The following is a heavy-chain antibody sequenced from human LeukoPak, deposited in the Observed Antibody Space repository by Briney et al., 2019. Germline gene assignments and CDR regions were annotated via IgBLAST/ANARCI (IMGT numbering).Heavy chain of an antibody. CDR1: GGTFGSYA. CDR2: IIPIFDTP. D-gene: IGHD2-15*01. J-gene: IGHJ6*03. V-gene: IGHV1-69*13. CDR3: ARDREVASTRYYYMDV. Sequence: ASVKVSCKASGGTFGSYAISWVRQVPGQGLEWMGGIIPIFDTPSYAQKFQGRLTITADESTNTAYMELSSLRSEDTAVYYCARDREVASTRYYYMDVWGKGTTVTISS.